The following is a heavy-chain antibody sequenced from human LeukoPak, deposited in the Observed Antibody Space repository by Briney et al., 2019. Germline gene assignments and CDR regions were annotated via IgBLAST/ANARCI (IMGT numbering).Heavy chain of an antibody. V-gene: IGHV3-11*04. CDR3: ARDVLGFYYHYHYTDV. J-gene: IGHJ6*03. CDR2: ISSSGRTI. D-gene: IGHD3-10*01. CDR1: GFIFSDYY. Sequence: GGSLRLSCAASGFIFSDYYMTWIRQAPGKGLEWISYISSSGRTIYYAESVKGRFTISRDNANDSLYLQMNSLRAEDTAIYYCARDVLGFYYHYHYTDVWGKGTTVTVSS.